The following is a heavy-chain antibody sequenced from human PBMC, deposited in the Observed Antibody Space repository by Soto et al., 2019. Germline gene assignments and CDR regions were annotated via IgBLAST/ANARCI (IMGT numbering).Heavy chain of an antibody. CDR2: INPNSGDT. CDR1: GYIFTAYS. D-gene: IGHD3-10*01. Sequence: GASVKVSCKASGYIFTAYSMHWVRQAPGQGLEWLGWINPNSGDTIYAQKFQDRVTMTCDTSVSTAYLELSSLRVEDTAIYYCARRRGEWVSSALYNWFEPWGQGTLVTVSS. CDR3: ARRRGEWVSSALYNWFEP. J-gene: IGHJ5*02. V-gene: IGHV1-2*02.